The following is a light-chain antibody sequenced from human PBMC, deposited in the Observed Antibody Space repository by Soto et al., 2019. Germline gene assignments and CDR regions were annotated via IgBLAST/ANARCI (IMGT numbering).Light chain of an antibody. Sequence: EIVLTQSPATLSLSPGERATLSCRASQSVSSSYLAWYQQKPGQAPRLLIYGASSRATGIPDRFSGSGSRTEFTLNISRREPEDFAVYYWKKYVSSPRTFGQGTMREIK. V-gene: IGKV3-20*01. CDR1: QSVSSSY. CDR3: KKYVSSPRT. CDR2: GAS. J-gene: IGKJ2*01.